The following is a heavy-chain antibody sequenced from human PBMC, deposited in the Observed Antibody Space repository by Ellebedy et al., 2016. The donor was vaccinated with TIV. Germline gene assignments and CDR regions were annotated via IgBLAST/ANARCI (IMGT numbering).Heavy chain of an antibody. CDR2: IYHTGTT. V-gene: IGHV4-59*11. CDR3: ASSPYGDYGLGY. Sequence: SETLSLTXTVSGVSINSHYWSWIRQPPGRGLEWVGWIYHTGTTNHNPSLKSRVTLLVDTSKSQFSLRLSSVTTADTAVYYCASSPYGDYGLGYWGQGTLVTVAS. D-gene: IGHD4-17*01. J-gene: IGHJ4*02. CDR1: GVSINSHY.